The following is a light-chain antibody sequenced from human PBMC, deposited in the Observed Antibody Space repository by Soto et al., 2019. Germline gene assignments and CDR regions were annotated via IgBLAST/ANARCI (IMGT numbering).Light chain of an antibody. J-gene: IGLJ1*01. CDR2: EVS. CDR1: NSDVGIYDF. CDR3: ISYANSRTWGYV. V-gene: IGLV2-14*01. Sequence: QSALTQPASVSGTPGQSITISCTGSNSDVGIYDFVSWYQHHPGRAPKLIVSEVSHRPSGVSNRFSGSKSGNTASLTISGLQSEDEADYYCISYANSRTWGYVFGTGTKVTVL.